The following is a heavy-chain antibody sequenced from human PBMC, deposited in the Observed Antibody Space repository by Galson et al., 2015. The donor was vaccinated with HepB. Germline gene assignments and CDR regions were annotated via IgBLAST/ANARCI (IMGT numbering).Heavy chain of an antibody. Sequence: SLRLSCAASGFTFSDYYMSWIRQAPGEGLEWVSYISSSSSYTNYADSVKGRFTISRDNAKNSLYLQMNSLRAEDTAVYYCARDLSTMVRGVIMYFDLWGRGTLVTVSS. CDR3: ARDLSTMVRGVIMYFDL. D-gene: IGHD3-10*01. CDR2: ISSSSSYT. J-gene: IGHJ2*01. V-gene: IGHV3-11*06. CDR1: GFTFSDYY.